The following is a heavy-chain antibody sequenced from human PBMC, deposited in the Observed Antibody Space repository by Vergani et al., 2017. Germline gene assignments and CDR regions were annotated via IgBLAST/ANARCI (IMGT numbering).Heavy chain of an antibody. CDR1: GYSIGSGFY. D-gene: IGHD3-22*01. CDR2: IHNRGKT. Sequence: QVRLEESGPGLVKPSETLSLTCSVSGYSIGSGFYWAWIRQSPGEGLQWLTSIHNRGKTYHNPSLKSRVSVSLDPSNNRFSLNLTSVTATDTAVYYCARSQGYYWYFDLWGPGSLVTVSS. V-gene: IGHV4-38-2*01. CDR3: ARSQGYYWYFDL. J-gene: IGHJ2*01.